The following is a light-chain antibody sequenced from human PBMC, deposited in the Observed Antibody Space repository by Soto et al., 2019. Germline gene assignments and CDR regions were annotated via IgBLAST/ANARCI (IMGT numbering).Light chain of an antibody. CDR2: GAS. V-gene: IGKV3-15*01. Sequence: EIAMTQSPATLSVSPGERATLSCRASQSVSSNVAWYQQKPGQAPRLLIFGASARATAVPARFSGSGSGTEFTLTISSLQSEDFAVYYCQHYNDWPLWTFGQGTKVEIK. J-gene: IGKJ1*01. CDR3: QHYNDWPLWT. CDR1: QSVSSN.